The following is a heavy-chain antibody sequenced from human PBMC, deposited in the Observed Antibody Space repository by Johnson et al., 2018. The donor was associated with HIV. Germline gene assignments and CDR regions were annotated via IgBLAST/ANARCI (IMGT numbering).Heavy chain of an antibody. V-gene: IGHV3-33*06. CDR3: AKALYTEGEDDVFDI. Sequence: QVQLVESGGGVVQPGRSLRLSCAASGFTFSSYGMHWVRQAPGKGLEWVAVIWYDGSNKYYADSVKGRFTISRDNSKNTVYLQMNGLRAEDTAVYFCAKALYTEGEDDVFDIWGQGTMVTVSS. J-gene: IGHJ3*02. CDR1: GFTFSSYG. CDR2: IWYDGSNK. D-gene: IGHD3-16*01.